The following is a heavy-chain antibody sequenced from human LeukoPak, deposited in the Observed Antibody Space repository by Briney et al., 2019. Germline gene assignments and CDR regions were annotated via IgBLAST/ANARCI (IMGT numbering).Heavy chain of an antibody. D-gene: IGHD3-10*01. V-gene: IGHV3-7*03. CDR1: GFTFSRSW. Sequence: GGSLRLSCVASGFTFSRSWVNWVRQAPGKGLEWVANIKQDGSVKNYVDSVKGRFTISRDNAKNSMYLQMDSLRAEDTAVYYCATYGSGSYDYFDPWGQGTLVTVSS. CDR2: IKQDGSVK. CDR3: ATYGSGSYDYFDP. J-gene: IGHJ5*02.